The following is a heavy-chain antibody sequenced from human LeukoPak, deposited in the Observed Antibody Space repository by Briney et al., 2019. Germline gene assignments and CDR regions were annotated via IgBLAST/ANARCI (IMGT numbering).Heavy chain of an antibody. CDR2: IYYSGSA. V-gene: IGHV4-59*08. D-gene: IGHD3-3*01. CDR1: GGSISSYY. J-gene: IGHJ4*01. CDR3: VRGPEWYYFEY. Sequence: SETLSLTCTVSGGSISSYYWSWIRQPPGKGLEWIGYIYYSGSAIYSPSLKSGVTISVDTPKNKFSLRLSAVTAADTPVYFCVRGPEWYYFEY.